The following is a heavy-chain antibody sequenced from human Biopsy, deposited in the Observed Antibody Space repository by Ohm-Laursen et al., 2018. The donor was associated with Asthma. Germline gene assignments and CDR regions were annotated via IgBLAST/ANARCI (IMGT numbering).Heavy chain of an antibody. CDR2: INSVFGTT. V-gene: IGHV1-69*13. CDR3: ARKAGSCISRTCYSLDF. Sequence: GASVKVSCKPLGGTFNTYVIGWVRQAPGQGLEWMGGINSVFGTTTYPQKLQDRVTITADDSTSTVYMELSSLRPEDTAVYYCARKAGSCISRTCYSLDFWGQGTLVTVSS. J-gene: IGHJ4*02. D-gene: IGHD2-2*01. CDR1: GGTFNTYV.